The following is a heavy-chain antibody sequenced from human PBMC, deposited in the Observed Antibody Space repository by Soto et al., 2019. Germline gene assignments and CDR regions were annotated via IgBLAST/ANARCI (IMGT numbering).Heavy chain of an antibody. CDR3: ATVGPDKRGYSYGSRFGLDN. CDR1: GYTPNELS. Sequence: GASMKVSCKVSGYTPNELSIHWVRQAPGKRLEWMGGFDPEDGETIYAQKFQGRVTMTEDTSTDTAYMELSSLRSEDTAVYYCATVGPDKRGYSYGSRFGLDNWGQGTLVTVSS. V-gene: IGHV1-24*01. D-gene: IGHD5-18*01. J-gene: IGHJ4*02. CDR2: FDPEDGET.